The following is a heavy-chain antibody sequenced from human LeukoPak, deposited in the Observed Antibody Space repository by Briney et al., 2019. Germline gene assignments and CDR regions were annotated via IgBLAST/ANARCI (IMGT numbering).Heavy chain of an antibody. CDR2: ISGSGRST. V-gene: IGHV3-23*01. CDR3: AKREPDYYYFYLDV. Sequence: GGSLRLSCAASGFTFSSYAMRWVRQTPGRGLEWVSTISGSGRSTYYADSVKDRFTISRDNSKNTLYLQMNSLRAEDTAVYYCAKREPDYYYFYLDVWGKGTAVTVSS. D-gene: IGHD1-14*01. CDR1: GFTFSSYA. J-gene: IGHJ6*03.